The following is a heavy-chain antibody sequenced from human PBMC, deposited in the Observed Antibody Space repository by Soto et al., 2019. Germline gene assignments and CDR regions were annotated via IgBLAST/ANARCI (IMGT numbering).Heavy chain of an antibody. CDR1: GFTFSSYS. CDR3: ASWALSTIFGVVNSADYYGMDV. CDR2: ISSSSSYI. Sequence: GGSLRLSCVASGFTFSSYSMNWVRQAPGKGLEWVSSISSSSSYIYYADSVKGRFTISRDNAKNSLYLQMNSLRAEDTAVYYCASWALSTIFGVVNSADYYGMDVWGQGTTVTVSS. V-gene: IGHV3-21*01. D-gene: IGHD3-3*01. J-gene: IGHJ6*02.